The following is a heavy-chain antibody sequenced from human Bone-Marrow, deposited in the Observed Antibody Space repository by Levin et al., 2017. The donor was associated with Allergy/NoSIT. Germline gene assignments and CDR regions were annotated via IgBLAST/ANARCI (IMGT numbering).Heavy chain of an antibody. CDR3: TRDGRREIVPVGTSMLYYLDF. J-gene: IGHJ4*02. Sequence: SVKVSCKASGGSFSGYAVSWVRQAPGLGLEWMGGILPLLRTATYAPRFQGRVTIRADESTSTVYMQLSSLTSEDTAVYYCTRDGRREIVPVGTSMLYYLDFWGQGT. CDR1: GGSFSGYA. V-gene: IGHV1-69*13. CDR2: ILPLLRTA. D-gene: IGHD5-12*01.